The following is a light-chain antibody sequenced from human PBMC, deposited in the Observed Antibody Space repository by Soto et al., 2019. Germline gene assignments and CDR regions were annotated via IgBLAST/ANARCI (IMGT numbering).Light chain of an antibody. CDR3: SSYTDSSTLGLYV. CDR1: SSDIGGYEY. J-gene: IGLJ1*01. CDR2: EVT. Sequence: QSALTQPASVSGSPGQSITISCTGTSSDIGGYEYVSWYQQHPGKAPRLMIYEVTYRPSGVSNRFSGSKSGSTASLTISGLQAEDEADYYCSSYTDSSTLGLYVFETGTKVTVL. V-gene: IGLV2-14*01.